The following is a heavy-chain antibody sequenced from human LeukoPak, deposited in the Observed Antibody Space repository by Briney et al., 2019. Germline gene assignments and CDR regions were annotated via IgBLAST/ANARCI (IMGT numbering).Heavy chain of an antibody. CDR1: GFTFSSYA. Sequence: TGGSLRLSCAASGFTFSSYAMSWVRQAPGKGLEWVSAISGSGGSTYYADSVKGRFTISRDNSKNTLYLQMNSLRAEDTAVYYCAKDPSYDFWSGYYTVWGQGTLVTVSS. V-gene: IGHV3-23*01. J-gene: IGHJ4*02. CDR3: AKDPSYDFWSGYYTV. CDR2: ISGSGGST. D-gene: IGHD3/OR15-3a*01.